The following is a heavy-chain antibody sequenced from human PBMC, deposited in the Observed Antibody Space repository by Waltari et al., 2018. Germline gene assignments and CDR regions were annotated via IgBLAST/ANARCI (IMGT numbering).Heavy chain of an antibody. V-gene: IGHV3-9*01. CDR1: GFTFDDYA. Sequence: EVQLVESGGGLVQPGRSLRLSCAASGFTFDDYAMHWVRQAPGKGLEWVSGISGNSGSIGYADSVKGRFTISRDNAKNSLYLQMNSLRAEDTAVYYCARGSSSWYYEVDYWGQGTLVTVSS. D-gene: IGHD6-13*01. CDR2: ISGNSGSI. J-gene: IGHJ4*02. CDR3: ARGSSSWYYEVDY.